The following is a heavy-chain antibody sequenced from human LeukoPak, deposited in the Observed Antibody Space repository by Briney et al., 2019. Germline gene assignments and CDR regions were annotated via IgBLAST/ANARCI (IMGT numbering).Heavy chain of an antibody. CDR1: GVSISSYY. CDR2: INYMGST. Sequence: SETLSLTCTVSGVSISSYYWSWIRQPPGKGLEWIGYINYMGSTNYNPSLKSRVTISVDTSKNQFSVKLSSVTAADTAVYYCGSRRTAMFGVIKGPIDYWGQGTLVTVSS. J-gene: IGHJ4*02. V-gene: IGHV4-59*01. CDR3: GSRRTAMFGVIKGPIDY. D-gene: IGHD3-3*01.